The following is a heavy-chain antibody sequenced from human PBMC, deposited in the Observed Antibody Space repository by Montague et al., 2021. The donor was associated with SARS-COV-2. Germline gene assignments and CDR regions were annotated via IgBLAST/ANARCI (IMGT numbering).Heavy chain of an antibody. CDR1: GGSVSSSPYY. D-gene: IGHD3-10*01. V-gene: IGHV4-39*01. J-gene: IGHJ6*03. CDR2: ISYSGRT. Sequence: SETLSLTCTVSGGSVSSSPYYWGWIRQPPGRGLEWVGSISYSGRTYLSPSLKSRLTISVDSSENQFSLRLSSVTAADTAVYYCASSYYYGSGTYVYNYYMDVWGKGTPVTVSS. CDR3: ASSYYYGSGTYVYNYYMDV.